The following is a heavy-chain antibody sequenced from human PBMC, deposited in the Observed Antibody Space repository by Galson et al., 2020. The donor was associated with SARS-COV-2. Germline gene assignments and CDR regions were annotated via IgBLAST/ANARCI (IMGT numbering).Heavy chain of an antibody. V-gene: IGHV5-10-1*01. CDR1: GYSFTSYW. D-gene: IGHD6-13*01. J-gene: IGHJ4*02. Sequence: HGESLKISCKGSGYSFTSYWISWVRQMPGKGLEWMGRIDRSDSYTNYSPSFQGHVTISADKSISTAYLQWSSLKASDTAMYYCARTEAAAGIWFDYWGQGTLVTVSS. CDR3: ARTEAAAGIWFDY. CDR2: IDRSDSYT.